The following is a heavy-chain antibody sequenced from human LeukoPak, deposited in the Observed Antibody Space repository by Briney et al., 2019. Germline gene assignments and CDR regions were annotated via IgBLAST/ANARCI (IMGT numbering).Heavy chain of an antibody. Sequence: GGSLRLSCAVSGFTVSTNHMSWVRQAPGKGLEWVSVIYNDANTYYADSVKGRFTISRDNSKNTVFLQMNSLRVEDTAVYYCARDREVVNPKAQMDVWGKGTTVTVSS. J-gene: IGHJ6*04. CDR1: GFTVSTNH. V-gene: IGHV3-53*01. D-gene: IGHD2-15*01. CDR3: ARDREVVNPKAQMDV. CDR2: IYNDANT.